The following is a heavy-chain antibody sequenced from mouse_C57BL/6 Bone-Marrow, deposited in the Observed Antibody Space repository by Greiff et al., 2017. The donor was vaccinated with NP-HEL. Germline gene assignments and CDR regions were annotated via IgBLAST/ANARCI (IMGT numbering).Heavy chain of an antibody. CDR1: GYTFTDYY. J-gene: IGHJ2*01. Sequence: EVQLQQSGPELVKPGASVKISCKASGYTFTDYYMNWVKQSHGKSLEWIGDINPNNGGTSYNQKFKGKATLTVDKSSSTAYMELRSLTSEDSAVYYCAMKDGYSYFDYWGQGTTLTVSS. CDR3: AMKDGYSYFDY. V-gene: IGHV1-26*01. D-gene: IGHD2-3*01. CDR2: INPNNGGT.